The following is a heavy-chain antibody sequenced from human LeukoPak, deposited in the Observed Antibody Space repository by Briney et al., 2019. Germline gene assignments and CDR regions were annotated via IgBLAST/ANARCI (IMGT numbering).Heavy chain of an antibody. J-gene: IGHJ5*02. CDR3: ARDRRTTGTTGWFDP. CDR2: IYTSGST. CDR1: GGSISSYY. V-gene: IGHV4-4*07. D-gene: IGHD1-1*01. Sequence: SETLSLTCTVSGGSISSYYWSWIWQPAGKGLEWIGRIYTSGSTNYNPSLKSRVTISVDKSKNQFSLKLSSVTAADTAVYYCARDRRTTGTTGWFDPWGQGTLVTVSS.